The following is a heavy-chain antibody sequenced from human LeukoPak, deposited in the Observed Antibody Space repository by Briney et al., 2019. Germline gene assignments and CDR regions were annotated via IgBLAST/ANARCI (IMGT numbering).Heavy chain of an antibody. CDR2: ISSSSSYI. V-gene: IGHV3-21*01. J-gene: IGHJ4*02. Sequence: GGSLRLSCAASGFTFSSYSMNWVRQAPGKGLEGVSSISSSSSYIYYADSVKGRFTISRDNAKNSLYLQMNSLRAEDTAVYYCARIRGYSYGYIDYWGQGTLVTVSS. CDR3: ARIRGYSYGYIDY. CDR1: GFTFSSYS. D-gene: IGHD5-18*01.